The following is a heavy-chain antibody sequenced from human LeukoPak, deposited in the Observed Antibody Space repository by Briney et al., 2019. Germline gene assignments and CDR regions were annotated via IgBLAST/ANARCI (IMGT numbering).Heavy chain of an antibody. V-gene: IGHV3-23*01. CDR1: GFTFSSYA. Sequence: PGGSLRLSCAASGFTFSSYAMSWVRQAPGKGLGGVSTISGSGGGGSTYYADSVKGRFTISRDNSKNTLFLQMNSLRAEDTAVYYCAKNLWVRSRLPPATEGFDYWGQGTLVTVSS. J-gene: IGHJ4*02. D-gene: IGHD2-2*01. CDR2: ISGSGGGGST. CDR3: AKNLWVRSRLPPATEGFDY.